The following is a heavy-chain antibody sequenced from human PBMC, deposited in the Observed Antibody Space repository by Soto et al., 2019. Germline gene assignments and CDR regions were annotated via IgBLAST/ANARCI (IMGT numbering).Heavy chain of an antibody. J-gene: IGHJ4*02. CDR1: GFTFSDYF. V-gene: IGHV3-11*01. Sequence: GGSLRLSCAASGFTFSDYFMSWIRQAPGKGLECVSYITSSSTIYYSDSVKGRFTISRDNAKNSLFLQMNSLRAEDTAVYYCARGWNSNDWGQGTLVTVSS. CDR2: ITSSSTI. CDR3: ARGWNSND. D-gene: IGHD1-7*01.